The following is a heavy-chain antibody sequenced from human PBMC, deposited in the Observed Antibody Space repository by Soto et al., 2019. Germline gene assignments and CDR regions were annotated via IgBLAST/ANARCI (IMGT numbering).Heavy chain of an antibody. V-gene: IGHV3-74*01. J-gene: IGHJ4*02. D-gene: IGHD7-27*01. Sequence: EVQLVESGGGLVQPGGSLRLSCAASGFTFNNYWMHWVRQAPGKGLVWVSRINSDGSSTSYADSVKGRFIISRDNAKNTLYLQMNSLRAEDTAVYYCASSLLTPFDYWGQGTLVTVSS. CDR3: ASSLLTPFDY. CDR2: INSDGSST. CDR1: GFTFNNYW.